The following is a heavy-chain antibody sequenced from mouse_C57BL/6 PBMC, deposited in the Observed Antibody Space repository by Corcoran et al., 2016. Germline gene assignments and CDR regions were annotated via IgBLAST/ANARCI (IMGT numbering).Heavy chain of an antibody. Sequence: EVQLQQSGPELVKPGASVKISCKASGYTFTDYYMNWVKQSHGKSLEWIGDSNPNNGGTSYNQKFKGKATLTVDKSSSTAYMELRSLTSEDSAVYYSARNYYGSSLDYWGQGTTLTVSS. J-gene: IGHJ2*01. CDR2: SNPNNGGT. CDR3: ARNYYGSSLDY. D-gene: IGHD1-1*01. CDR1: GYTFTDYY. V-gene: IGHV1-26*01.